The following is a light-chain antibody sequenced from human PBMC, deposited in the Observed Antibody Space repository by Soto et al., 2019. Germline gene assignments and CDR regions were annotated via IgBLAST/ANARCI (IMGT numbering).Light chain of an antibody. CDR1: QSVSSSY. CDR2: GAS. CDR3: QQYGGCFGT. V-gene: IGKV3-20*01. Sequence: EIVLTQSPGTLSLSPGERATLSCRASQSVSSSYLAWYQQKPGQAPRLLIYGASSRATGIPDRFSGSGSGTSFTLTISRLEPEDFGVYYCQQYGGCFGTVGPGTKVEIK. J-gene: IGKJ1*01.